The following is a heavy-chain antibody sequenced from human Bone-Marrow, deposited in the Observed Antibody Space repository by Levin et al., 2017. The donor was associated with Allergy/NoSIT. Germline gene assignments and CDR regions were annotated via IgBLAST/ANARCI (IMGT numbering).Heavy chain of an antibody. Sequence: GESLKISCAASGFTFSSYWMHWVRQAPGKGLVWVSRINSDGSSTSYADSVKGRFTISRDNAKNTLYLQMNSLRAEDTAVYYCARDGNCISTSCYSAYFDYWGQGTLVTVSS. D-gene: IGHD2-2*01. J-gene: IGHJ4*02. CDR3: ARDGNCISTSCYSAYFDY. V-gene: IGHV3-74*01. CDR1: GFTFSSYW. CDR2: INSDGSST.